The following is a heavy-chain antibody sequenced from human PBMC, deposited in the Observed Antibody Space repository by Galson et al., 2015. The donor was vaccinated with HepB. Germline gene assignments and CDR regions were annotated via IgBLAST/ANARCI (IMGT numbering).Heavy chain of an antibody. J-gene: IGHJ4*02. D-gene: IGHD6-25*01. CDR1: GFYLKNTP. CDR2: SSHTGRSP. V-gene: IGHV3-23*01. Sequence: ALRLSCAAPGFYLKNTPMNWVRQAPGKGLEWVALSSHTGRSPLYSDSVKGRFILSSDISKNTVYLQMNSLRAEDTARYHCAKVLPQNGWAAVDHWGQGTLVTVSS. CDR3: AKVLPQNGWAAVDH.